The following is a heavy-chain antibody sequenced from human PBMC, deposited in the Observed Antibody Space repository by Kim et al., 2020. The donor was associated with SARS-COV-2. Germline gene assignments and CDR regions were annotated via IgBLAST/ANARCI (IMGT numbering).Heavy chain of an antibody. CDR2: IYPGDSDT. Sequence: GESLKISCKGSGYSFTSYWIGWVRQMPGKGLEWMGIIYPGDSDTRYSPSFQGQVTISADKSISTAYLQWSSLKASDTAMYYCAINGGSIFGVVTTFDYWGQGTLVTVSS. V-gene: IGHV5-51*01. CDR1: GYSFTSYW. D-gene: IGHD3-3*01. CDR3: AINGGSIFGVVTTFDY. J-gene: IGHJ4*02.